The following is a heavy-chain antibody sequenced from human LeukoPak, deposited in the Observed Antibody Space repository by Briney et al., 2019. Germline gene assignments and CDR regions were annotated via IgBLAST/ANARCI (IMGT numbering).Heavy chain of an antibody. J-gene: IGHJ4*02. D-gene: IGHD6-19*01. CDR2: ISSSSSYI. Sequence: GGSLRLSCAASGFTFSSYSMNWVRQAPGKWLEWVSSISSSSSYIYYADSVKGRFTISRDNAKNSLYLQMNSLRAEDTAVYYCARTSTVAGPVRYWGQGTLVTVSS. CDR1: GFTFSSYS. CDR3: ARTSTVAGPVRY. V-gene: IGHV3-21*01.